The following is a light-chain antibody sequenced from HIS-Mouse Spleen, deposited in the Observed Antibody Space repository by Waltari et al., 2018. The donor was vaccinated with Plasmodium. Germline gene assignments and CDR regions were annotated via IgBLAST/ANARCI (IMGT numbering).Light chain of an antibody. V-gene: IGKV3-11*01. CDR3: QQRSNWPLT. CDR1: QRVSSY. Sequence: EIVLTQSPATVSLSTGERATLSCRASQRVSSYLAWYQQKPGQAPRLLIYDASTRATGIPARFSGSGSGTDFTLTISSLEPEDFAVYYCQQRSNWPLTFGGGTKVEIK. CDR2: DAS. J-gene: IGKJ4*01.